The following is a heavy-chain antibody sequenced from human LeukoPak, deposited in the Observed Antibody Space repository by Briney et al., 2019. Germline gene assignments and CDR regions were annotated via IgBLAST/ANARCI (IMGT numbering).Heavy chain of an antibody. Sequence: PAGSLTLSCAASGFTFSSYALSWVRQAPGKGLEWIAAISGSGGSTYYADSVKGRFTISRDNSKNTLYLQMNSLRAEDTAVYYCARGPDIVATISYYFDYWGQGTLVTVSS. J-gene: IGHJ4*02. CDR1: GFTFSSYA. V-gene: IGHV3-23*01. CDR3: ARGPDIVATISYYFDY. D-gene: IGHD5-12*01. CDR2: ISGSGGST.